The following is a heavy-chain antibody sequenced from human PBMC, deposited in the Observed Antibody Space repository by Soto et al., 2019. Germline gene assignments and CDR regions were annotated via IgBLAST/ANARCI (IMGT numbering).Heavy chain of an antibody. CDR3: LSGYDFHFDY. CDR1: GFTFSSYG. Sequence: QVQLVESGGGVVQPGRSLRLSCAASGFTFSSYGMHWVRQAPGKGLEWVADLWYDGSNKYYAVSVRGRFTISRDNSKNTLYLPMNSLRAEDTAVYYCLSGYDFHFDYWGQGTLVTVSS. J-gene: IGHJ4*02. V-gene: IGHV3-33*01. D-gene: IGHD5-12*01. CDR2: LWYDGSNK.